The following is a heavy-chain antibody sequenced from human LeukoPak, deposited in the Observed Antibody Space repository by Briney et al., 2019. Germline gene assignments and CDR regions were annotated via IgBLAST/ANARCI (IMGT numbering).Heavy chain of an antibody. V-gene: IGHV4-39*07. Sequence: SETLSLTCTVSGGSISSSSYYWGWIRQPPGKGLEWIGSIYYSGSTYYNPSLKSRVTISVDTSKNQFSLKLSSVTAADTAVYYCARDRGGDNYYDSSGYYNPVNYWGQGTLVTVSS. J-gene: IGHJ4*02. CDR2: IYYSGST. D-gene: IGHD3-22*01. CDR3: ARDRGGDNYYDSSGYYNPVNY. CDR1: GGSISSSSYY.